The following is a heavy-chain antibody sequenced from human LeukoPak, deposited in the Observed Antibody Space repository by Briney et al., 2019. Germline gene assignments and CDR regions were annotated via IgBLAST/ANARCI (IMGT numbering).Heavy chain of an antibody. CDR2: ISGSGGST. CDR3: AKWDSSSPYYYYMYV. CDR1: GFTFSSYA. J-gene: IGHJ6*03. Sequence: GGSLRLSCAASGFTFSSYAMSWVRQAPGKGLEWVSAISGSGGSTYYADSVKGRFTISRDNSKNTLYLQMNSLRAEDTAVYYCAKWDSSSPYYYYMYVWGKGTTVTVSS. D-gene: IGHD6-6*01. V-gene: IGHV3-23*01.